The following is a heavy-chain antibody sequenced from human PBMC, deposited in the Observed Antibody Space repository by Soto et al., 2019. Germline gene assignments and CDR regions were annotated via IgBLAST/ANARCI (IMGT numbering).Heavy chain of an antibody. D-gene: IGHD6-6*01. J-gene: IGHJ5*02. CDR2: ISYTGRT. Sequence: SETLSLTCTVSGGSISSDANFWSWIRQLPGRGLEWIGYISYTGRTYYTPSLNSRLTISLDTSKNLFSLRLSAVTAADTAVHFCARGSFSSSSSWFDPWGQGTLVTVSS. V-gene: IGHV4-31*03. CDR3: ARGSFSSSSSWFDP. CDR1: GGSISSDANF.